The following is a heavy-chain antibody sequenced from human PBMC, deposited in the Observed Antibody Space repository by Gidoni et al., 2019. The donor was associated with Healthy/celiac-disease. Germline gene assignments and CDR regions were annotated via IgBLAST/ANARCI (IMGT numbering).Heavy chain of an antibody. CDR2: I. CDR1: GGSISSGDYY. CDR3: AREDGDHQPLPDY. V-gene: IGHV4-30-4*01. Sequence: QLQLQESGPGLVKPSQTLSLTCTVSGGSISSGDYYWSWIRQPPGKGLEWIGYIYYNPSLKSRVTISVDTSKNQFSLKLSSVTAADTAVYYCAREDGDHQPLPDYWGQGTLVTVSS. D-gene: IGHD2-21*02. J-gene: IGHJ4*02.